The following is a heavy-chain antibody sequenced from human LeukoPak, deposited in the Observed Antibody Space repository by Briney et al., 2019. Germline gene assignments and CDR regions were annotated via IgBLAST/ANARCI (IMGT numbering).Heavy chain of an antibody. CDR2: INHSGST. D-gene: IGHD4-17*01. CDR3: ARGYFRLRSAFDI. V-gene: IGHV4-34*01. Sequence: PSETLSLTCAVYGGSFSGYYWSWIRQPPGKGLEWIGEINHSGSTNYNPSLKSRVTISVDTSKNQFSLKLSSVTAADTAVYYCARGYFRLRSAFDIWGQGTMVTVSS. CDR1: GGSFSGYY. J-gene: IGHJ3*02.